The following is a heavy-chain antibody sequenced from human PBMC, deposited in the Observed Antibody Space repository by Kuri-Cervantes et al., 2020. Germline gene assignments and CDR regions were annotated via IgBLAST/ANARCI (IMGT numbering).Heavy chain of an antibody. CDR3: ARARGRGFTNGGYYSDY. CDR1: GYSISSGYY. CDR2: IYHSGST. V-gene: IGHV4-38-2*02. Sequence: SETLSLTCTVSGYSISSGYYWGWIRQPPGKGLEWIGSIYHSGSTYYNPSLKSRVTIAVDTSKSQFSLELTSMTAADTAIYYCARARGRGFTNGGYYSDYWGQGSLVTVSS. J-gene: IGHJ4*02. D-gene: IGHD2-8*01.